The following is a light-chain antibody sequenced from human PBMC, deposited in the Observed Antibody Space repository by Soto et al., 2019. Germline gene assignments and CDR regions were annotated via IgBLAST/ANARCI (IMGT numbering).Light chain of an antibody. CDR2: AAS. V-gene: IGKV1-39*01. Sequence: DIQMTQSPSSLSASVGDRVAITCRASQSISTYLNWYQQKPGKAPKLLIYAASSVLSGVPSRFSGGGSGTDITLTISSLQSEDFATYYCQQCYGTPYTFGLGTKLEMK. CDR3: QQCYGTPYT. J-gene: IGKJ2*01. CDR1: QSISTY.